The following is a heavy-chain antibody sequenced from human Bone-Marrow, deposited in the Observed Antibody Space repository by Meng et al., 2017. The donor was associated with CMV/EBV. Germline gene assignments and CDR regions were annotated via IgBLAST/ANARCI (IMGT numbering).Heavy chain of an antibody. CDR3: AKALSPSYYDFWSGYSPRHGMDV. J-gene: IGHJ6*02. CDR2: ISWNSGSI. CDR1: GFTFDDYA. Sequence: SLKISCAASGFTFDDYAMHWVRQAPGKGLEWVSGISWNSGSIGYADSVKGRFTISRDNAKNSLYLQMNSLRAEDTAVYYCAKALSPSYYDFWSGYSPRHGMDVWAQGTTVTVSS. D-gene: IGHD3-3*01. V-gene: IGHV3-9*01.